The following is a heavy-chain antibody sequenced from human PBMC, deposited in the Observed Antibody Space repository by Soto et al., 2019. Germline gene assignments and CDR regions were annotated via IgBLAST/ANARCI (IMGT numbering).Heavy chain of an antibody. V-gene: IGHV4-4*02. CDR3: ARVLGNDAFDI. CDR2: IYHSGST. J-gene: IGHJ3*02. Sequence: SEALYLTCAVSGCSISRSHWWSWVRQPPGKGLEWIGEIYHSGSTNYNPSLKSRVTISVDKSKNQFSLKLSSVTAADTAVYYCARVLGNDAFDIWGQGTMVT. CDR1: GCSISRSHW. D-gene: IGHD3-3*02.